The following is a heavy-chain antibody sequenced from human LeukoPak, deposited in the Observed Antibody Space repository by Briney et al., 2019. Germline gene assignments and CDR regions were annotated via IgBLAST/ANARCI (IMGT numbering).Heavy chain of an antibody. Sequence: SETLSLTCTVSGDSITDYYWSWIRQPPGKELEWIGFIYHSGTTSYNPSLNSRVTISTDTSTNQFSLKLSSVTAADTAVYYCAKFHNWFDSWGQGTLVAVSS. V-gene: IGHV4-59*08. J-gene: IGHJ5*01. CDR3: AKFHNWFDS. CDR2: IYHSGTT. D-gene: IGHD2-21*01. CDR1: GDSITDYY.